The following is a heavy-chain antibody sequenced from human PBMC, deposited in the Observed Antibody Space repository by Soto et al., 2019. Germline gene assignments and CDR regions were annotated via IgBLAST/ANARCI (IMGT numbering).Heavy chain of an antibody. J-gene: IGHJ6*02. CDR1: GFTFSSYG. CDR3: VKDGSSGWPYYYGLDV. Sequence: QVQLVESGGGGVQSGRSLRLSCAASGFTFSSYGMHWVRQAPGKGLEWVAVISYDGRNKYYADSVKGRFTISRDNSKNTLYLQMSSLRAEDTAVYYCVKDGSSGWPYYYGLDVWGQGTTVTVSS. V-gene: IGHV3-30*18. D-gene: IGHD6-19*01. CDR2: ISYDGRNK.